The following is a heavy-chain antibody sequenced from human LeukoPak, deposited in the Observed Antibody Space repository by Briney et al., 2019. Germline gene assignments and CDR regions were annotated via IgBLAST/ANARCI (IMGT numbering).Heavy chain of an antibody. CDR2: IYTSGST. D-gene: IGHD4-17*01. Sequence: SETLSLTCTVSGGSISSYYWSWIRQPAGKGLEWIGRIYTSGSTNYNPSLKSRVTMSVDTSKNQFSLKLSSVTAADTAVYYCARENGDYRMDWFDPWGQGTLVTVSS. J-gene: IGHJ5*02. V-gene: IGHV4-4*07. CDR1: GGSISSYY. CDR3: ARENGDYRMDWFDP.